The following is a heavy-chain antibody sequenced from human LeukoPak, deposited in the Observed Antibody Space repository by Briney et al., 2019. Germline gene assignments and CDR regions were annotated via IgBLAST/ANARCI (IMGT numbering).Heavy chain of an antibody. CDR3: ARRGQYYDILTGYTDAFDI. J-gene: IGHJ3*02. D-gene: IGHD3-9*01. Sequence: PGESLKISCKGSGYSFTSYWIGLVRQMPGKGLEWMGIIYPGDHDNTYTQCLQDQVTISPDKSISTAYLQWSSLKASDTAMYYCARRGQYYDILTGYTDAFDIWGQGTMVTVSS. CDR1: GYSFTSYW. V-gene: IGHV5-51*03. CDR2: IYPGDHDN.